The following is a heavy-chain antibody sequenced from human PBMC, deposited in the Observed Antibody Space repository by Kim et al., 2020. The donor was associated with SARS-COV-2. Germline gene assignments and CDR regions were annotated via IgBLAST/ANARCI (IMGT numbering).Heavy chain of an antibody. CDR3: AITHSGYEI. Sequence: GSTYYSPSLKSRVTISVDTSKNQFSLKLSSVTAADTTVYYCAITHSGYEIWGQGTLVTVSS. J-gene: IGHJ4*02. D-gene: IGHD5-12*01. CDR2: GST. V-gene: IGHV4-39*01.